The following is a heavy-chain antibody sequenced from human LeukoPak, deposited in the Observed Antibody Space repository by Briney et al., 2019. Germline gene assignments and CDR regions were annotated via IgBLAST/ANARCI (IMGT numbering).Heavy chain of an antibody. J-gene: IGHJ4*02. CDR1: GYSFTAYY. V-gene: IGHV1-2*02. Sequence: ASVKVSCKASGYSFTAYYMHWVRQAPGQGLEWMGWINPDSGATNYAQKFQGRATKTRNTSITTFYMELSRLTYDDTAFYYCARLPGIVGAWSPIDYWGQGTLVTVSS. CDR2: INPDSGAT. D-gene: IGHD1-26*01. CDR3: ARLPGIVGAWSPIDY.